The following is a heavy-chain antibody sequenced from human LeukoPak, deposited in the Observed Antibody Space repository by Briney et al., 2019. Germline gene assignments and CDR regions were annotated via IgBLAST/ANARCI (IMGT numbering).Heavy chain of an antibody. CDR2: IKSKTDGGTT. D-gene: IGHD1-1*01. CDR3: TRYGDY. Sequence: GGSLRLSCAAFGFTFTDAWMTWVRQAPGKGLEWVGRIKSKTDGGTTDYAAPVKGRFTISRDDSENILYLQMNSLKSDDTAVYYCTRYGDYWGQGVLVTVSS. CDR1: GFTFTDAW. V-gene: IGHV3-15*01. J-gene: IGHJ4*02.